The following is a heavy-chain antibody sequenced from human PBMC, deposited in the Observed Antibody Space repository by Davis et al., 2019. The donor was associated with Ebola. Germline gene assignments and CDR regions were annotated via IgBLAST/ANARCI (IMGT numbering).Heavy chain of an antibody. CDR1: GYTFTSYY. Sequence: ASVKVSCKASGYTFTSYYMHWVRQAPGQGLEWMGIINPSGGSTSYAQKFQGRVTMTRDTSTSTVYMELSSLRSEDTAVYYCAREALATVTTPNYYYYGMDVWGQGTTVTVSS. V-gene: IGHV1-46*01. D-gene: IGHD4-17*01. J-gene: IGHJ6*02. CDR3: AREALATVTTPNYYYYGMDV. CDR2: INPSGGST.